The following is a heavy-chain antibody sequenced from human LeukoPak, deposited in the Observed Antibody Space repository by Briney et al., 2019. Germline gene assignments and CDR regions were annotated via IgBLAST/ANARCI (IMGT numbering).Heavy chain of an antibody. CDR1: GFTFSSYS. J-gene: IGHJ4*02. Sequence: GGSLRLSCAASGFTFSSYSMNWVRQAPGKGLEWVSCISSSSSYIYYADSVKGRFTISRDNAKNSLYPQMNSLRAEDTAVYYCARDRGPPINTCYGGYWVLDYWVQGTLVTVSS. CDR2: ISSSSSYI. D-gene: IGHD5-12*01. V-gene: IGHV3-21*01. CDR3: ARDRGPPINTCYGGYWVLDY.